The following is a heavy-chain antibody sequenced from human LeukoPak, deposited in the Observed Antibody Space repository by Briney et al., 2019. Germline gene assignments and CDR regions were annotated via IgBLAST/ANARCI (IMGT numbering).Heavy chain of an antibody. CDR1: DGSISTYY. J-gene: IGHJ4*02. Sequence: SETLSLTSTVSDGSISTYYWSWIRQPPGKGLEWIGYIYSSGSTNYNPSLKSRVTISVDTSKNQFSLRLSSVTAADTAVYYCARVVRSSSHYEYYFDSWGQGTLVTVSS. D-gene: IGHD3-22*01. CDR3: ARVVRSSSHYEYYFDS. CDR2: IYSSGST. V-gene: IGHV4-59*08.